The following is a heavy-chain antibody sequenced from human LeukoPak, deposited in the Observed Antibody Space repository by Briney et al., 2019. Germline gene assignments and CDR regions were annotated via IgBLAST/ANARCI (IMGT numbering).Heavy chain of an antibody. Sequence: TGGSLRLSCAASGLTFRNYGMHWVRQAPGKGLEWVAIIWYDGSNKYYADSVKGRFTISRDNAKNSLYLQMNSLRAEDTAVYYCARERDSSFDYWGQGTLVTVSS. CDR3: ARERDSSFDY. CDR1: GLTFRNYG. CDR2: IWYDGSNK. D-gene: IGHD6-19*01. V-gene: IGHV3-33*08. J-gene: IGHJ4*02.